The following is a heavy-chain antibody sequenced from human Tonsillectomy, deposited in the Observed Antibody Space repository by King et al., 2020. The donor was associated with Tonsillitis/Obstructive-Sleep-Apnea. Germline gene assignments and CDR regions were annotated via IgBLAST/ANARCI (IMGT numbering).Heavy chain of an antibody. V-gene: IGHV2-5*02. D-gene: IGHD2-21*01. CDR3: AHSLHYSLGL. CDR2: IYWDDDK. CDR1: GFSLSTSGVG. J-gene: IGHJ4*02. Sequence: TLKESGPTLVKPTQTLTLTCTFSGFSLSTSGVGVGWIRQPPGKALEWLTPIYWDDDKRYSPSLKSRLTITKGTPKNQGVLTMTKMDPVDTTTYYCAHSLHYSLGLWGQGTLVTVSS.